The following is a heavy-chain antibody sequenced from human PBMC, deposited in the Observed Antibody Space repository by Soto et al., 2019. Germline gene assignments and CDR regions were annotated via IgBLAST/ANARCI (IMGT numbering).Heavy chain of an antibody. CDR2: IDSVGGTT. CDR1: GFTFNYYS. V-gene: IGHV3-48*01. Sequence: EEQLVESGGALVQPGGSLRLSCSASGFTFNYYSMNWVRQAPGKGLEWDSYIDSVGGTTHYSDSAKGRFIISSDTVKASLHLQMDSLRVEDTAVYYCVRDGHSPMVELDCWGQGTLVSVSS. D-gene: IGHD3-10*01. CDR3: VRDGHSPMVELDC. J-gene: IGHJ4*02.